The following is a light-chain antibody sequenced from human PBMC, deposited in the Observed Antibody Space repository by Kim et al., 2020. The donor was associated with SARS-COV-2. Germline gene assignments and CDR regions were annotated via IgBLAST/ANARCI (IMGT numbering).Light chain of an antibody. J-gene: IGKJ5*01. CDR1: QDINNY. CDR3: QQLSTYPIT. CDR2: AAS. V-gene: IGKV1-9*01. Sequence: TSVGDKVTITCRASQDINNYLAWYQQKAGKAPQLLIYAASSLHSGVPSSFSGSGSGTAFALTISSLQPEDFATYYCQQLSTYPITFGQGTRLEIK.